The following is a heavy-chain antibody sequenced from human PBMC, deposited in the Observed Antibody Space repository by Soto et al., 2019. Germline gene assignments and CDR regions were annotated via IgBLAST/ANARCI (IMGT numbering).Heavy chain of an antibody. V-gene: IGHV4-31*03. CDR1: SGSINRGLYY. D-gene: IGHD3-10*01. CDR2: IYSRGNT. CDR3: ASARSGSYFGLEY. Sequence: QVQLQESGPGLVKPSQTLSLTCTVSSGSINRGLYYWTWIRQHPETGLEWIGSIYSRGNTYYTPSLKSRVDIAVDTSKNQFSLRVSSVTAADTAVYYCASARSGSYFGLEYWGQGAQVTVSP. J-gene: IGHJ4*02.